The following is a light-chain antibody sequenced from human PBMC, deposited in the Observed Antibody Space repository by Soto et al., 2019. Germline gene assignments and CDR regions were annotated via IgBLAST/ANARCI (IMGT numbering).Light chain of an antibody. CDR3: QQYNNWPLT. V-gene: IGKV3-15*01. J-gene: IGKJ4*01. Sequence: EIVVTQSPATLSVSPGERVTLSCRASQSVSNNLAWYMQKPGQAPRLLIYGASTRATGIPARFSGSGSGTEFTLTISSLQSEDFTVYYCQQYNNWPLTFGGGTKVEIK. CDR1: QSVSNN. CDR2: GAS.